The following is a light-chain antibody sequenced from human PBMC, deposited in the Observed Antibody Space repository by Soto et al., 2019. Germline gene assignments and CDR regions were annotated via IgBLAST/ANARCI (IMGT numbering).Light chain of an antibody. V-gene: IGKV3-20*01. Sequence: EIVLTQSPGTLSLSPGERATLSCRASQSVSSSYLAWYQQKPGQAPRLLIYGASSRATGIPDRFSGSGSGTDFTLTLSRLEPEDCAVYYCQQYGSSSGYTFGQGTKLEIK. CDR2: GAS. CDR3: QQYGSSSGYT. J-gene: IGKJ2*01. CDR1: QSVSSSY.